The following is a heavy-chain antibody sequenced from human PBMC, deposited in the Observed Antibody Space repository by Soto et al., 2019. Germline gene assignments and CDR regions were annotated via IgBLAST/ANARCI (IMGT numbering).Heavy chain of an antibody. Sequence: SVKVSCKASGGTFSSYAISWVRQAPGQGLEWMGGIIPIFGTANYAQKFQGRVTITADESTSTAYMELSSLRSEDTAVYYCARGAHNWNYAYYYGMDVWGQRTTVTVSS. CDR2: IIPIFGTA. D-gene: IGHD1-7*01. CDR3: ARGAHNWNYAYYYGMDV. J-gene: IGHJ6*02. CDR1: GGTFSSYA. V-gene: IGHV1-69*13.